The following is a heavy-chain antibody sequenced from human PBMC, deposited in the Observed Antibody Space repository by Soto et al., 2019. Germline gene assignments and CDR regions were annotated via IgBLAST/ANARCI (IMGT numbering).Heavy chain of an antibody. D-gene: IGHD3-9*01. V-gene: IGHV3-73*01. J-gene: IGHJ4*02. CDR1: GFTFSGSA. Sequence: GGSLRLSCAASGFTFSGSAMHWVRQASGKGLEWVGRIRSKANSYATAYAASVKGRFTISRDDSKNTAYLQMNSLKTEDTAVYYCTRERIRYFDWLWGKYYFDYWGQGT. CDR2: IRSKANSYAT. CDR3: TRERIRYFDWLWGKYYFDY.